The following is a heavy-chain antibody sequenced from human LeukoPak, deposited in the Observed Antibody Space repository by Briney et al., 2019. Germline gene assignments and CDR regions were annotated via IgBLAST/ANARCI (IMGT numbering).Heavy chain of an antibody. J-gene: IGHJ4*02. Sequence: GESLKISCKGSGYSFTSYWVAWVRQMPGKGLEWMGIIYPGDSGTRYSPSFQGQVTISADKSISTAYLQWSSLKASDTAMYYCARRYSNYYGSGSYGYWGQGTLVTVSS. CDR1: GYSFTSYW. V-gene: IGHV5-51*01. CDR2: IYPGDSGT. CDR3: ARRYSNYYGSGSYGY. D-gene: IGHD3-10*01.